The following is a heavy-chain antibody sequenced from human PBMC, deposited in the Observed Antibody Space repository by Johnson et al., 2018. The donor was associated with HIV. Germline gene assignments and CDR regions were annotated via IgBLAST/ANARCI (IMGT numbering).Heavy chain of an antibody. J-gene: IGHJ3*02. CDR2: ISGSGDTA. CDR3: ANALGI. V-gene: IGHV3-NL1*01. Sequence: QVQLVESGGGLVQPGGSLRLSCAASGFTFSNYGMHWVRQAPGKGLEWVSAISGSGDTAYYEDSVKGRFTISSDNSKNTVYLQMNSLRTEDTAVYYCANALGIWGQGTMVTVSS. CDR1: GFTFSNYG.